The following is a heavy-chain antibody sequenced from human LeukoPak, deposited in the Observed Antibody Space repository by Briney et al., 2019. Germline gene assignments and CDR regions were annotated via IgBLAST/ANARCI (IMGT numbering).Heavy chain of an antibody. D-gene: IGHD6-6*01. V-gene: IGHV3-9*01. Sequence: GGSLRLSCAASGFTFDDYAMHWVRQAPGKGLEWVSGISWNSGSIGYADSVKGRFTISRDNAKNSLYLQMNSLRAEDTALYYCAKDIREYSSSSGRSYFDYWGQGTLVTVSS. J-gene: IGHJ4*02. CDR2: ISWNSGSI. CDR1: GFTFDDYA. CDR3: AKDIREYSSSSGRSYFDY.